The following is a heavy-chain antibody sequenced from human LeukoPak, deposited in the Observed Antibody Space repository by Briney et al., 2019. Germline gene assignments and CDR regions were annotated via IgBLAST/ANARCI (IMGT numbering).Heavy chain of an antibody. Sequence: ASVKVSCKASGYTFTGYYMHWVRQAPGQGLEWMGWINPSSGGTNYAQKFQGRFTMTRDTSISTAYMELTRLRSDDTAVYYCARGAAVTTIDYWGQGTLVTVSS. D-gene: IGHD5-12*01. J-gene: IGHJ4*02. CDR2: INPSSGGT. V-gene: IGHV1-2*02. CDR1: GYTFTGYY. CDR3: ARGAAVTTIDY.